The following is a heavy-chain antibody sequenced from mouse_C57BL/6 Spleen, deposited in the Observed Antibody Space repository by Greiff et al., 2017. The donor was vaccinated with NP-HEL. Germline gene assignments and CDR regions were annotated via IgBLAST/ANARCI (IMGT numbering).Heavy chain of an antibody. CDR1: GYTFTDYY. J-gene: IGHJ2*01. Sequence: VQLQQSGPELVKPGASVKISCKASGYTFTDYYMNWVKQSHGKSLEWIGDINPNNGGTSYNQKFKGKATLTVDKSSSTAYMELRSLTSEDSAVYYCARRGPWDYWGQGTTLTVSS. CDR3: ARRGPWDY. CDR2: INPNNGGT. V-gene: IGHV1-26*01.